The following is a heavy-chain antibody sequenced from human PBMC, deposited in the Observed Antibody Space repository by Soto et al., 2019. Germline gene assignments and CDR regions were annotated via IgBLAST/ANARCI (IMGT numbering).Heavy chain of an antibody. CDR1: GLSFSSDT. Sequence: GGSLRLSCAASGLSFSSDTMNWIRQAPGKGLEWVSSISSAGSYIYYADSVKGRFTISRDNAKNSLYLQMNSLRDEDTAVYYCARDVETSMDGLNYFDPWGQGTLVTVSS. D-gene: IGHD5-18*01. J-gene: IGHJ5*02. CDR2: ISSAGSYI. CDR3: ARDVETSMDGLNYFDP. V-gene: IGHV3-21*01.